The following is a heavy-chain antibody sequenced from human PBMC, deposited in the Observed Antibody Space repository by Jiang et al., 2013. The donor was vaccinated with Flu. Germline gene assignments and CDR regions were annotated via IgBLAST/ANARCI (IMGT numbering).Heavy chain of an antibody. V-gene: IGHV1-46*01. CDR3: ARGGYCSGGSCYVFDY. D-gene: IGHD2-15*01. CDR1: YY. CDR2: INPSGGST. Sequence: YYMHWVRQAPGQGLEWMGIINPSGGSTSYAQKFQGGVTMTRDTSTSTVYMELSSLRSEDTAVYYCARGGYCSGGSCYVFDYWGQGTLVTVSS. J-gene: IGHJ4*02.